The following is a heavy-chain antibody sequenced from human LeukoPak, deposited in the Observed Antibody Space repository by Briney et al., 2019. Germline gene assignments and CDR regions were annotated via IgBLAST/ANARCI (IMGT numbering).Heavy chain of an antibody. J-gene: IGHJ4*02. CDR3: ARTIAAAGSLFGVVWYFDY. CDR1: GGSISSGSYY. V-gene: IGHV4-61*02. Sequence: PSETLSLTCTVSGGSISSGSYYWSWIRQPAGKGLEWIGRIYTSGSTNYNPSLKSRVTISVDTSKNQFSLKLSSVTAADTAVYYCARTIAAAGSLFGVVWYFDYWGQGTLVTVSS. CDR2: IYTSGST. D-gene: IGHD6-13*01.